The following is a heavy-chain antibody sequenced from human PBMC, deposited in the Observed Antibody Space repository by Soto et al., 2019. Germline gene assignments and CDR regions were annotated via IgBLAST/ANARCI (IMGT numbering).Heavy chain of an antibody. D-gene: IGHD3-22*01. V-gene: IGHV1-69*13. CDR2: IMPIFGTA. Sequence: SVKISCKASGATFSSYAISWVRQAPGQGLEWMGEIMPIFGTAIYAQKFLGRVTITADESTSTDYMELSVLRSVDTTVYYCARHKRSNYYDSSGYYYSYYGMEVRDQGTTVAASS. CDR1: GATFSSYA. J-gene: IGHJ6*02. CDR3: ARHKRSNYYDSSGYYYSYYGMEV.